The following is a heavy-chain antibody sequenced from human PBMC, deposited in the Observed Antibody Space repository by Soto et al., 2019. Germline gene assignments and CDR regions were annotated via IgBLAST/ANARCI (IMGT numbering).Heavy chain of an antibody. CDR2: IIPIFGTA. Sequence: ASVTVSCKASGGTFSSYAISWVRQAPGQGLEWMGGIIPIFGTANYAQKFQGRVTITADESTSTAYMELSSLRSEDTAVYYCAREQLHYYDSSGYPVNWFDPWGQGTLVTVSS. D-gene: IGHD3-22*01. CDR1: GGTFSSYA. CDR3: AREQLHYYDSSGYPVNWFDP. J-gene: IGHJ5*02. V-gene: IGHV1-69*13.